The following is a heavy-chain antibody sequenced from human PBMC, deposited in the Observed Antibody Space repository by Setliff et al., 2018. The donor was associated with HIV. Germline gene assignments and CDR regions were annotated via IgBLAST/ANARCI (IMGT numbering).Heavy chain of an antibody. CDR2: ISPDESDT. Sequence: PGESLKISCKSAGYSFNNYWIGWVRQMPGKGLEWMGIISPDESDTRYSPSFQGQVTISGDKSTSTAYLQWSSLKASDSAIYYCARHFGISYRSQFDPWGQGTLVTVSS. D-gene: IGHD3-3*01. V-gene: IGHV5-51*01. J-gene: IGHJ5*02. CDR1: GYSFNNYW. CDR3: ARHFGISYRSQFDP.